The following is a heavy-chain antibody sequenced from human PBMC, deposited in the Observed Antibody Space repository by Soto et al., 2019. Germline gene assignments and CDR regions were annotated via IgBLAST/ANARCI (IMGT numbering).Heavy chain of an antibody. CDR2: ISSSSSYI. D-gene: IGHD2-2*01. CDR1: GFTFSSYS. CDR3: AVCCSSTSCYGADV. J-gene: IGHJ6*02. V-gene: IGHV3-21*01. Sequence: NPGGSLRLSCAASGFTFSSYSMNWVRQAPGKGLEWVSSISSSSSYIYYADSVKGRFTISRDNAKNSLYLQMNSLRAEDTAVYYCAVCCSSTSCYGADVWGQGTTVTVSS.